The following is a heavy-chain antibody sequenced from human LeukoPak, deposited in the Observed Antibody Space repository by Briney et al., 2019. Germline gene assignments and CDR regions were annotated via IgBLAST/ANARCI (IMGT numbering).Heavy chain of an antibody. D-gene: IGHD3-22*01. CDR3: ARSSERKYYFDY. J-gene: IGHJ4*02. CDR2: IYSGGTT. Sequence: QSGGSLRLSCAASGFTVSDNYMSWVRQAPGKGLEWVSLIYSGGTTYYADSVKGRFTISRDNSKNTLYLQMNSLRAEDTAVYYCARSSERKYYFDYWGQGTLVTVSS. V-gene: IGHV3-53*01. CDR1: GFTVSDNY.